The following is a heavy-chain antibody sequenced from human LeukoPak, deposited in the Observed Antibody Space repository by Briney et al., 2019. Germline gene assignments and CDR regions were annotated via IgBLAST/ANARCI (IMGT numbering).Heavy chain of an antibody. CDR3: ARSHYDSSGSPIFGLGVDY. CDR1: GGSISSDGYS. Sequence: PSQTLSLTCAVSGGSISSDGYSWSWIRQSPGKGLEWIGYIYHSGSTYYNPSLKGRVTISVDRSKSQLSLKLSSVTAADTAVYYCARSHYDSSGSPIFGLGVDYWGQGTLVTVSS. J-gene: IGHJ4*02. D-gene: IGHD3-22*01. V-gene: IGHV4-30-2*06. CDR2: IYHSGST.